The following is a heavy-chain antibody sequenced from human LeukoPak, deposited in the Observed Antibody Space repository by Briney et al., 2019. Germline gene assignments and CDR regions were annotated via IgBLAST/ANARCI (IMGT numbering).Heavy chain of an antibody. CDR2: ISYDGSNK. J-gene: IGHJ4*02. CDR1: GFTFSSYA. CDR3: AREFSGILDY. Sequence: PGRSLRLSCAASGFTFSSYAMHCVRQAPGKGLEWVAVISYDGSNKYYADSVKGRFTISRDNSKNTLYLQMNSLGAEDTAVYYCAREFSGILDYWGQGTLVTVSS. V-gene: IGHV3-30*04.